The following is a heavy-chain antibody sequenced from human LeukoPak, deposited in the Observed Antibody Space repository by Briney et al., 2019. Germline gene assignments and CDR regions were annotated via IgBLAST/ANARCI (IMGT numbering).Heavy chain of an antibody. J-gene: IGHJ6*02. CDR2: ISGSGGST. D-gene: IGHD3-10*01. CDR1: GFTFSSYA. Sequence: GGSLRLSCAASGFTFSSYAMSWVRQAPGKGLEWVSAISGSGGSTYYADSVKGRFTISRDNAKNSLYLQMNSLRDEDTAVYYCVRGFSSGGIDGMDVWGQGTTATVSS. CDR3: VRGFSSGGIDGMDV. V-gene: IGHV3-23*01.